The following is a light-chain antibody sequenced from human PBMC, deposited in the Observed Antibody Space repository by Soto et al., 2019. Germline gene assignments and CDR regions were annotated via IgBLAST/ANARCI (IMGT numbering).Light chain of an antibody. CDR2: GAS. Sequence: EIVLTQSPGTLSLSPGERATLSCGASQSVSSSSLAWYQQKPGQAPRLLIYGASRRATGIPDRFSGSGSGTDFTLTISRLEPEDFAMYYCQQYGSSPWTFGQGTKVDIK. CDR3: QQYGSSPWT. CDR1: QSVSSSS. V-gene: IGKV3-20*01. J-gene: IGKJ1*01.